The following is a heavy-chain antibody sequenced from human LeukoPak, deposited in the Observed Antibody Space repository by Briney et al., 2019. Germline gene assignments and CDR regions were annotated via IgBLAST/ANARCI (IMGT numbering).Heavy chain of an antibody. J-gene: IGHJ4*02. Sequence: SQTLSLTCAISGDSVSSNSAAWNWIRQSPSRGLERLGRTYYRSKWHNHYAVSVKSRITINPDTSKNQFSLQLNSVTPEDTAVYYCARLAVAGTDFDYWGQGTPVTVSS. D-gene: IGHD6-19*01. CDR3: ARLAVAGTDFDY. CDR2: TYYRSKWHN. CDR1: GDSVSSNSAA. V-gene: IGHV6-1*01.